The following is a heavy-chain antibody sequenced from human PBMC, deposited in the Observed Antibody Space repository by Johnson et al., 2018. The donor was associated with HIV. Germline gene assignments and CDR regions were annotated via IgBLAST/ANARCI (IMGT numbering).Heavy chain of an antibody. CDR1: AFTFSSYW. J-gene: IGHJ3*02. CDR3: ARGSRYTYDNDDAYLLHAFDI. D-gene: IGHD3-22*01. V-gene: IGHV3-74*02. CDR2: INSDWSST. Sequence: VQPVESGGGLVQPGGSLKLSCAASAFTFSSYWMHWVRQAPWKGLVWVSRINSDWSSTSYADSVKGRFTISRDNAKNTLYLQMNSLRVEDTAVYYCARGSRYTYDNDDAYLLHAFDIWGQGTMVTVSS.